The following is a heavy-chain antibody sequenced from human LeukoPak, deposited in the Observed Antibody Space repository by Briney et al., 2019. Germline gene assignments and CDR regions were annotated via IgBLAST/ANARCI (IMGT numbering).Heavy chain of an antibody. CDR3: ARYGLIRGNDY. J-gene: IGHJ4*02. Sequence: PSETLSLTCSVSGGPISSSSYYWGWIRQPPGKGLEWIGHIYYSGNSYYNPSLKSRVTMSVDTSKNQFSLKLSSVTAADTAVYYCARYGLIRGNDYWGQGTLVTVSS. CDR2: IYYSGNS. D-gene: IGHD3-16*01. CDR1: GGPISSSSYY. V-gene: IGHV4-39*07.